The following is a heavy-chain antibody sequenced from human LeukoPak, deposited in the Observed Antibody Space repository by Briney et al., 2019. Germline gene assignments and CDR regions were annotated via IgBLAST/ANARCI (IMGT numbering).Heavy chain of an antibody. CDR3: ARDLGDYGDYGCEY. CDR2: ISSSSSYI. Sequence: GGSLRLSCAASGFTFSSYSMNWVRQAPGKGLEWVSSISSSSSYIYYADSVKGRFTISRDDAKNSLYPQMNSLRAEDTAVYYCARDLGDYGDYGCEYWGQGTLVTVSS. CDR1: GFTFSSYS. J-gene: IGHJ4*02. V-gene: IGHV3-21*01. D-gene: IGHD4-17*01.